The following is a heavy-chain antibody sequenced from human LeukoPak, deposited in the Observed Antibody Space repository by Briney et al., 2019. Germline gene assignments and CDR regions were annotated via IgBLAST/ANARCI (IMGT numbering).Heavy chain of an antibody. V-gene: IGHV4-4*07. CDR3: ARDPYRDNWFDP. CDR2: IYTSGST. D-gene: IGHD2-2*01. J-gene: IGHJ5*02. Sequence: PETLSLTCAVYGGSFSGYYWSWIRQPAGKGLEWIGRIYTSGSTNYNPSLKSRVTMSVDTSKNQFSLKLSSVTAADTAVYYCARDPYRDNWFDPWGQGTLVTVSS. CDR1: GGSFSGYY.